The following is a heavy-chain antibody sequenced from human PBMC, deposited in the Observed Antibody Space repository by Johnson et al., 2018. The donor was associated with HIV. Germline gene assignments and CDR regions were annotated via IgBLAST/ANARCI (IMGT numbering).Heavy chain of an antibody. V-gene: IGHV3-11*04. CDR1: GFTFSDYY. CDR2: ISMSGSTI. J-gene: IGHJ3*02. Sequence: QMLLVESGGGLVKPGGSLRLSCAASGFTFSDYYMSWIRQAPGKGLEWVSYISMSGSTISYAASVKGRFTISRDNAKNTLYLQMNSLRAGDTALYYCAREGFVVLPAAMRLFAFDIWGQGTMVTVSS. CDR3: AREGFVVLPAAMRLFAFDI. D-gene: IGHD2-2*01.